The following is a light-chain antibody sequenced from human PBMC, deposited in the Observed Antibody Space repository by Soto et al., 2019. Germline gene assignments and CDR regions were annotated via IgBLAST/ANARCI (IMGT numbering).Light chain of an antibody. CDR3: CSYAGSSSLV. CDR2: DGT. Sequence: QSALTQPASVSGSPGQSITISCTGTSSDVRNYNLVSWYQQHPGKAPKLIIYDGTKRPSGVSTRFSVSKSGNTASLTISGLQAEDEADYYCCSYAGSSSLVFGGGTKLTVL. V-gene: IGLV2-23*01. CDR1: SSDVRNYNL. J-gene: IGLJ3*02.